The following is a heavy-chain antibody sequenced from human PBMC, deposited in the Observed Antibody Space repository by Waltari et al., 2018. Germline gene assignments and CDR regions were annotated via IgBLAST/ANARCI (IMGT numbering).Heavy chain of an antibody. CDR1: GYTFTGYY. J-gene: IGHJ5*02. V-gene: IGHV1-2*06. CDR3: AREPIKGGYSGYDPTPNWFDP. Sequence: QVQLVQSGAEVKKPGASVKVSCKASGYTFTGYYMHWVRQAPGQGLEWMGRINPNSGGTNYAQKFQGRVTMTRDTSISTAYMELSRLRSDDTAVYYCAREPIKGGYSGYDPTPNWFDPWGQGTLVTVSS. CDR2: INPNSGGT. D-gene: IGHD5-12*01.